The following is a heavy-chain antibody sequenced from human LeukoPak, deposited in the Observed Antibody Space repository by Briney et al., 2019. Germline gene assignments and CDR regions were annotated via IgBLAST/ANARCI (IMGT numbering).Heavy chain of an antibody. D-gene: IGHD2-2*03. V-gene: IGHV5-51*01. Sequence: GESLKISCKGSGYSFPTYWIAWVRQMPGKGLEWMGTIYPDESNIRYSPSFQGQVTISADKSISTAYLQWSSLKASDTAMYYCARPPSRGYSSSFEYWGQGTLVTVSS. J-gene: IGHJ4*02. CDR1: GYSFPTYW. CDR3: ARPPSRGYSSSFEY. CDR2: IYPDESNI.